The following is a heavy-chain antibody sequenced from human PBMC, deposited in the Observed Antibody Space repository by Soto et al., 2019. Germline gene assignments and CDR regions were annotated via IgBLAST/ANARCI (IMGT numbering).Heavy chain of an antibody. CDR2: IWYDGSNK. D-gene: IGHD4-17*01. V-gene: IGHV3-33*01. CDR3: ASTTTVVTPSHYWYFDL. J-gene: IGHJ2*01. Sequence: QVQLVESGGGVVQPGRSLRLSCAASGFTFSSYGMHWVRQAPGKGLEWVAVIWYDGSNKYYADSVKGRFTISRDNSKNTLYLQMNSLRAEDTAVYYCASTTTVVTPSHYWYFDLWGRGTLVTVSS. CDR1: GFTFSSYG.